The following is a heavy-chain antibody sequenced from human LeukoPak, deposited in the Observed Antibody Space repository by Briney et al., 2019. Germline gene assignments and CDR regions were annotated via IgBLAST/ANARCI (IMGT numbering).Heavy chain of an antibody. Sequence: PGGSLRLSCAASGFTFSSYAMHWVRQAPGKGLEWVAVISYDGSNKYYADSVKGRFTISRDNSKNTLYLQMNSLRAEDTAVYYCARDGGKAAATYLFDYWGQGTLVTVSS. CDR1: GFTFSSYA. J-gene: IGHJ4*02. CDR3: ARDGGKAAATYLFDY. V-gene: IGHV3-30*04. D-gene: IGHD6-13*01. CDR2: ISYDGSNK.